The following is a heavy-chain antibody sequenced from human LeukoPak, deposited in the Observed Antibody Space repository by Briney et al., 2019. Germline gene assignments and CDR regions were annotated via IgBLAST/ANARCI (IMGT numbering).Heavy chain of an antibody. J-gene: IGHJ4*02. CDR2: INPNSGGT. Sequence: ASVKVSCKASGYSFTDYYMHWVRQAPGQGLEWKGWINPNSGGTHYAQKFQGRVTMTRDTSISTAYMELSRLRSDDTAVYYCARDYSGYPELWGFDYWGQGTLVTVSS. V-gene: IGHV1-2*02. D-gene: IGHD5-12*01. CDR3: ARDYSGYPELWGFDY. CDR1: GYSFTDYY.